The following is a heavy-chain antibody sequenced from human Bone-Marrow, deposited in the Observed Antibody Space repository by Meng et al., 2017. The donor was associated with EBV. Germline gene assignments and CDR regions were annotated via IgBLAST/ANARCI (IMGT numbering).Heavy chain of an antibody. Sequence: EVQLLEFGGGLGQPGGSLRLSCAASGFTFSTFAMSWVRQAPGKGLEWVSTIKGGGESYYADPVKGRFTIARDNPKNALYLQMNSLRVEDTGVYYCVSLGWEPPTDNWGQGALFTVSS. D-gene: IGHD1-26*01. CDR3: VSLGWEPPTDN. CDR1: GFTFSTFA. V-gene: IGHV3-23*01. J-gene: IGHJ4*02. CDR2: IKGGGES.